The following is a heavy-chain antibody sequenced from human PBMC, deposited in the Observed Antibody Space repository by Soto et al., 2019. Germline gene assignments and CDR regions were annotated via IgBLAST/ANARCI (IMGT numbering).Heavy chain of an antibody. CDR3: ARVAAPASFGYYGMDV. D-gene: IGHD3-16*01. CDR2: IGTAGDT. J-gene: IGHJ6*02. Sequence: GGSLRLSCAASGFTFSSYDMHWVRQATGKGLEWVSAIGTAGDTYYPGSVKGRFTISRENAKNSLYLQMNSLRAEDTAVYYCARVAAPASFGYYGMDVWGQGTTVTVSS. V-gene: IGHV3-13*01. CDR1: GFTFSSYD.